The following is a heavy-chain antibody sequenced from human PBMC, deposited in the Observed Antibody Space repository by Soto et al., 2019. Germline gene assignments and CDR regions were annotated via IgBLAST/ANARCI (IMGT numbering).Heavy chain of an antibody. CDR2: ISHDGINK. CDR3: ARDMYSSDYFVKWFEP. CDR1: GFSFSSYA. Sequence: QVRLVESGGGVVQPGRSLRLSCTASGFSFSSYAMYWFRQPPGKGLEWVAVISHDGINKHYADSVKGRVTVSRDNSNRSLDLQLNSRRGEDTAMYYCARDMYSSDYFVKWFEPWGQGTLVTVSS. J-gene: IGHJ5*02. D-gene: IGHD6-19*01. V-gene: IGHV3-30-3*01.